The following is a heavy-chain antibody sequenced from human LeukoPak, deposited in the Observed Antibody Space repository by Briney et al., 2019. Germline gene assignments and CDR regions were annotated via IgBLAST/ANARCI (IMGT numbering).Heavy chain of an antibody. Sequence: GESLKISCKGSGYSFTSYWIGWVRQMPGKGLEWMGIIYPGDFDTRYSQSFQGQVTISADKSISTAYVQWRSLKASDTAMYYCARGPHDKYCSGGSCYGGFDYWGQGTPVTVSS. CDR2: IYPGDFDT. CDR1: GYSFTSYW. V-gene: IGHV5-51*01. J-gene: IGHJ4*02. CDR3: ARGPHDKYCSGGSCYGGFDY. D-gene: IGHD2-15*01.